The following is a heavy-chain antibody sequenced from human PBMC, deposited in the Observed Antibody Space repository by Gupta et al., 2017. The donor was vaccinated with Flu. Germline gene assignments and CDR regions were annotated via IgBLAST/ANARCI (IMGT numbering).Heavy chain of an antibody. Sequence: YGMGWVRQAPGKGLEWVSSISWNGGSTFYADSVKGRFTISRDNAKNSVYLQMNSLRAEDTALYHCARDSYDSSGFYYYFDDWGQGALVTVSS. D-gene: IGHD3-22*01. V-gene: IGHV3-20*01. J-gene: IGHJ4*02. CDR2: ISWNGGST. CDR1: YG. CDR3: ARDSYDSSGFYYYFDD.